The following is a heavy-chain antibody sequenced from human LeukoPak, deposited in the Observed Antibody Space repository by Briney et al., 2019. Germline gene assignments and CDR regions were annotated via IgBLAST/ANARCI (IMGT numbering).Heavy chain of an antibody. J-gene: IGHJ4*02. CDR2: IKHDGSER. CDR3: ARAQRISGVVINGPKEY. D-gene: IGHD3-3*01. Sequence: PGGSLRLSCAASGFTFRSYWMSCVRQSPGKGLEWVANIKHDGSERYYVDSVKGRFTISRDNAKNSLFLQMNTLRAEDTAVYYCARAQRISGVVINGPKEYRGEGTLGTVSS. V-gene: IGHV3-7*01. CDR1: GFTFRSYW.